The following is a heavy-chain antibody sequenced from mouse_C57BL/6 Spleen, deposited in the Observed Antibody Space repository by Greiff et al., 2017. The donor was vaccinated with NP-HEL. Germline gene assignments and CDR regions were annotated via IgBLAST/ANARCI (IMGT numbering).Heavy chain of an antibody. CDR1: GYTFTSYW. V-gene: IGHV1-74*01. J-gene: IGHJ3*01. Sequence: VQLQQPGAELVKPGASVKVSCKASGYTFTSYWMHWVKQRPGQGLEWIGRIHPSDSDTNYNQKFKGKATLTVDKSSSTAYMQLSSLTSEDSAVYYCAGGSSYEGFAYWGQGTLVTVSA. CDR3: AGGSSYEGFAY. D-gene: IGHD1-1*01. CDR2: IHPSDSDT.